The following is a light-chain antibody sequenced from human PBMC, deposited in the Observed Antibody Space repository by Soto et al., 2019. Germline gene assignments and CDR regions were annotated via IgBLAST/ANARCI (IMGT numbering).Light chain of an antibody. J-gene: IGLJ2*01. V-gene: IGLV1-40*01. CDR2: GNS. CDR3: QSYDSSLSVV. CDR1: SSNIGAGYD. Sequence: QPVLTQPPSVSGDPGQRVTISCTGSSSNIGAGYDVHWYQQLPGTAPKILIYGNSNRPSGVPDRFSGSKSGTSASLAITGLQAEDEADYYCQSYDSSLSVVFGGGTKLTVL.